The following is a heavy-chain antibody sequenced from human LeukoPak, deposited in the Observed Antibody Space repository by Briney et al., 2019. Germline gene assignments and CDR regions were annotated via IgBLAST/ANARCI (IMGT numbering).Heavy chain of an antibody. J-gene: IGHJ4*02. CDR1: GFTFSSYA. D-gene: IGHD3-3*01. V-gene: IGHV3-23*01. Sequence: GGSLRLSRAASGFTFSSYAMSWVRQAPGKGLEWVSSISGSGSSTYYADSVKGRFTISRDNSKNTLYLQMNSLRAEDTAVYYVARYYDFWSGEYYFDYWGQGTLVTVSS. CDR3: ARYYDFWSGEYYFDY. CDR2: ISGSGSST.